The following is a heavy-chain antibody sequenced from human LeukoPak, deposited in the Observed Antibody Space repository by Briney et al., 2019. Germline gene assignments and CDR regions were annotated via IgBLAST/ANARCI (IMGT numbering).Heavy chain of an antibody. D-gene: IGHD3-10*01. V-gene: IGHV1-2*02. CDR1: GYTFTGYY. J-gene: IGHJ4*02. Sequence: ASVKVSCKASGYTFTGYYMHWVRQAPGQGLEWMGWINPNSGGTNYAQKFQGRVTMTRDTSISTAYMELSRLRSDDTAVYYCAISMVRGVIYFDYWGRGTLVTVSS. CDR3: AISMVRGVIYFDY. CDR2: INPNSGGT.